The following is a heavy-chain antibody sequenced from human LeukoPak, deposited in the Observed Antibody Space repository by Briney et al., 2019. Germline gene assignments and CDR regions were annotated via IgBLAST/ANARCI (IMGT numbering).Heavy chain of an antibody. D-gene: IGHD4-23*01. V-gene: IGHV3-74*01. CDR3: ARDLRTPSDTNIAIDY. Sequence: GGSLRLSCAASGFTFSTYWMHWVRQAPGKGLAWVSRINSDGSRTSYADSVKGRFTISRDNAKNTLYPQMNSLRGEDTAVYYCARDLRTPSDTNIAIDYWGQGALVTVSS. CDR2: INSDGSRT. CDR1: GFTFSTYW. J-gene: IGHJ4*02.